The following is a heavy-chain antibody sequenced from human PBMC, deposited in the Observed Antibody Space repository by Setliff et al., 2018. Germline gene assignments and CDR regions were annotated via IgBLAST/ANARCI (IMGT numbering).Heavy chain of an antibody. D-gene: IGHD3-10*01. J-gene: IGHJ6*03. CDR3: ARHVGSRSRGYNYYYYYMDV. Sequence: SETLSLTCTVSGGSISTKNYFWGWIRQPPGKGLEWIGSIYYTGDPYYNPSLKSRVTMSVDTSRNQLSLKLTSVTAADTAVYYCARHVGSRSRGYNYYYYYMDVWGKGTTVTAP. CDR2: IYYTGDP. V-gene: IGHV4-39*01. CDR1: GGSISTKNYF.